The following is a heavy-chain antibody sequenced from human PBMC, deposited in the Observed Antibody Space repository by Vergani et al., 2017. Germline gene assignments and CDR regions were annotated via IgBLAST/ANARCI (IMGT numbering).Heavy chain of an antibody. J-gene: IGHJ5*02. D-gene: IGHD6-13*01. V-gene: IGHV4-39*07. CDR2: IYYSGST. Sequence: QLQLPESGPGLVKPSETLSLTCTVSGGSISSSSYYWGWIRQPPGKGLEWIGSIYYSGSTYYNPSLKSRVTISVDTSKNQFSLKLSSVTAADTAVYYCARGLVAAAGTQWFDPWGQGTLVTVSS. CDR3: ARGLVAAAGTQWFDP. CDR1: GGSISSSSYY.